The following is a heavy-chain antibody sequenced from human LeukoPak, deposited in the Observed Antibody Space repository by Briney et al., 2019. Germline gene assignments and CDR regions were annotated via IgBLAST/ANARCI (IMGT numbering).Heavy chain of an antibody. CDR1: GYTFSKFG. J-gene: IGHJ3*02. CDR3: ARGDGGNPWDAFDI. D-gene: IGHD4-23*01. CDR2: NSGDNDNP. V-gene: IGHV1-18*01. Sequence: GAAVKVSCKASGYTFSKFGIAWVRQAPGQGLEWMSWNSGDNDNPQSAQDLQGRLTVATDRSTSTAYMELRSLRHDDTAVYYCARGDGGNPWDAFDIWGQGTMVTVSS.